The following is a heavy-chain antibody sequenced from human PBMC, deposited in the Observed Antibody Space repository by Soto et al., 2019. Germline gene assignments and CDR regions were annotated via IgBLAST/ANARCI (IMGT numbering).Heavy chain of an antibody. CDR2: IYYSGST. CDR3: ARVEDYFWSTKAWYFDL. Sequence: QVQLQESGPGLVKPSQTLSLTCTVSGGSISSGDYYWSWIRQPPGKGLEWIGYIYYSGSTYYNPFLKCRVTMSVHTSKNQFSLKLSSVTAADPAVYYCARVEDYFWSTKAWYFDLWGRGTLVTVSS. D-gene: IGHD3-3*01. J-gene: IGHJ2*01. V-gene: IGHV4-30-4*01. CDR1: GGSISSGDYY.